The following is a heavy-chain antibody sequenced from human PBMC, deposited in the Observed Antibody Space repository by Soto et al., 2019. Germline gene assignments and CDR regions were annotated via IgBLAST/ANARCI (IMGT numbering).Heavy chain of an antibody. CDR3: ARDRVLWFGELPYYYYGMDV. D-gene: IGHD3-10*01. Sequence: GGSLRLSCAASGFTFSSYGMHWVRQAPGKGLEWVAVIWYDGSNKYYADSVKGRFTISRDNSKNTLYLQMNSLRAEDTAVYYCARDRVLWFGELPYYYYGMDVWGQGTTVTVSS. CDR2: IWYDGSNK. CDR1: GFTFSSYG. J-gene: IGHJ6*02. V-gene: IGHV3-33*01.